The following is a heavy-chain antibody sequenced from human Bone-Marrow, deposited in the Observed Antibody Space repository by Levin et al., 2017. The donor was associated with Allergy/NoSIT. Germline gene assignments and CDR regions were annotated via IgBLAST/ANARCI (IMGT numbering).Heavy chain of an antibody. J-gene: IGHJ6*02. Sequence: GESLKISCQGSGYSFTSYWIGWVRQMPGKGLEWMGIIYPGDSDTRYSPSFQGQVTISADKSISTAYLQWSSLKASDTAMYYCARIGPSSGIAVAGRPYYYYYGMDVWGQGTTVTVSS. CDR1: GYSFTSYW. V-gene: IGHV5-51*01. CDR3: ARIGPSSGIAVAGRPYYYYYGMDV. D-gene: IGHD6-19*01. CDR2: IYPGDSDT.